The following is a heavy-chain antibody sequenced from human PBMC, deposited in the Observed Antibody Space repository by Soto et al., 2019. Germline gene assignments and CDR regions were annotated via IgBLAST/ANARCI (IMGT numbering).Heavy chain of an antibody. D-gene: IGHD2-15*01. CDR2: ISAYHGNT. Sequence: QVQLVQSGAEVKKPGASVKVSCKASGYTFTSYGISWVRQAPGQGLEWMGWISAYHGNTNYAQKLQGRVTMTTDTSTSTAYMELRSLRSDDTAVYYCARDRFVVVVAATSDAFDIWGQGTMVTVSS. CDR3: ARDRFVVVVAATSDAFDI. CDR1: GYTFTSYG. J-gene: IGHJ3*02. V-gene: IGHV1-18*01.